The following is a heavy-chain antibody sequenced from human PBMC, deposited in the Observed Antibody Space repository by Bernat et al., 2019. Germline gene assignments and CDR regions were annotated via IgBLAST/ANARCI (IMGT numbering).Heavy chain of an antibody. CDR2: IWYDGSNK. CDR1: GFTFSSYG. Sequence: QVQLVESGGGVVQPGRSLRLSCAASGFTFSSYGMHWVRQAPGKGQEWVAVIWYDGSNKYYADSVKGRFTISRDNSKNTLYLQMNSLRAEDTAVYYCARTFYYYYYGMDVWGQGTTVTVSS. J-gene: IGHJ6*02. V-gene: IGHV3-33*01. CDR3: ARTFYYYYYGMDV.